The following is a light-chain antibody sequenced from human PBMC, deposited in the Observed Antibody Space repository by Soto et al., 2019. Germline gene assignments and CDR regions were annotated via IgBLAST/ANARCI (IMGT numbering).Light chain of an antibody. CDR2: GVS. CDR3: SSYTSSSTNVV. Sequence: QSVLTQPASVSGSPGQSINIPCTGTSSDVGSYDFVSWYQQRPGKAPKLMIYGVSNRPSGVSNRFSGSKSGNTASLTISGLQAEDEADYYCSSYTSSSTNVVFGRGTKLTVL. V-gene: IGLV2-14*01. CDR1: SSDVGSYDF. J-gene: IGLJ2*01.